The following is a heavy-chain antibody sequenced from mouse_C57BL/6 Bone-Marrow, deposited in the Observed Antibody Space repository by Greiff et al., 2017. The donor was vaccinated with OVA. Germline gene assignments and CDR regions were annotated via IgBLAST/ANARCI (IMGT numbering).Heavy chain of an antibody. CDR3: AKTPAYDQTAYWYFDV. Sequence: VKLKQSGPGLVQPSQSLSITCTVSGFSLTSYGVHWVRQSPGKGLEWLGVIWRGGRTDYNAAFMSSLSITTDNSKSQVFFKMNSLQVDDSAIYYGAKTPAYDQTAYWYFDVWGTGTTVTVSS. CDR2: IWRGGRT. V-gene: IGHV2-5*01. J-gene: IGHJ1*03. CDR1: GFSLTSYG. D-gene: IGHD1-1*01.